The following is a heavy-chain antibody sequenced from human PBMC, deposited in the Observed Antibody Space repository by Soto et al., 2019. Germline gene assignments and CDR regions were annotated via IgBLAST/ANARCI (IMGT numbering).Heavy chain of an antibody. J-gene: IGHJ6*02. CDR2: ISYDGSNK. Sequence: QVQLVESGGGVVQPGRSLRLSCAASGFPFSSYAMHWVRQAPGKGLEWVAVISYDGSNKYYADSVKGRFTISRDNSKNTLYLQMNSLRAEDTAVYYCAREGAPYDSSGYRYFYYGMDVWGQGTTVTVSS. CDR3: AREGAPYDSSGYRYFYYGMDV. V-gene: IGHV3-30-3*01. D-gene: IGHD3-22*01. CDR1: GFPFSSYA.